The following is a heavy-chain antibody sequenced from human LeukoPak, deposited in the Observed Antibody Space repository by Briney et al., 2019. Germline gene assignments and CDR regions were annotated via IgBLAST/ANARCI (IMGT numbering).Heavy chain of an antibody. D-gene: IGHD4-17*01. CDR3: ASSRDRIHYAAFDY. CDR1: GGSISSGGYY. CDR2: IHYSGST. J-gene: IGHJ4*02. V-gene: IGHV4-31*01. Sequence: SETLSLTCTVSGGSISSGGYYWSWIRHHPGKGLEWIGYIHYSGSTYYNPSLKSQVIISLDTSKNQFSLKLSSVTAADPAVYFCASSRDRIHYAAFDYWGQGTRVTVSS.